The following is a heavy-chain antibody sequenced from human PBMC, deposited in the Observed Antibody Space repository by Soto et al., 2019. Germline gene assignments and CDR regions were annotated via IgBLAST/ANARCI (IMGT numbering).Heavy chain of an antibody. V-gene: IGHV3-21*01. D-gene: IGHD1-26*01. CDR1: AFTCRSYT. CDR3: ASIHLGYDALGM. J-gene: IGHJ3*02. Sequence: PGGSLRVSCAASAFTCRSYTTNWVRQAAGHGLEGVSSISNSSSYIYYADSVKGRFTISRDNAMNSLYLQRNSLRAEDTAVYYWASIHLGYDALGMWCQGTLETVSS. CDR2: ISNSSSYI.